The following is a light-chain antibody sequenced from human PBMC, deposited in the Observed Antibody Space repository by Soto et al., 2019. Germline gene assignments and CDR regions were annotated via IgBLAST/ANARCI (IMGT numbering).Light chain of an antibody. CDR1: QSVSSSY. Sequence: EIVLTQSPGTLSLSPGERATLSCRASQSVSSSYLAWYQQKPGQAPRLLIYGASSRATGIPDRFSGSGSGTDFTLTISSLEPEDFAVYYCQQYGSWITFGQGTRLEIK. CDR3: QQYGSWIT. J-gene: IGKJ5*01. CDR2: GAS. V-gene: IGKV3-20*01.